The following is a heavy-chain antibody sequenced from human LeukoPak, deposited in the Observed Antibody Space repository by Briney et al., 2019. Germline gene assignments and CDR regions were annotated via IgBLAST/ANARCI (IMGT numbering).Heavy chain of an antibody. D-gene: IGHD6-13*01. CDR2: ISGSGGST. Sequence: GGSLRLSCAASGFTFSSYAMSWVRQAPGKGLEWVSAISGSGGSTYYADSVKGRFTISRDNSKNTLYPQMNSLRAEDTAVYYCAYTLAAAGSFDYWGQGTLVTVSS. J-gene: IGHJ4*02. CDR1: GFTFSSYA. V-gene: IGHV3-23*01. CDR3: AYTLAAAGSFDY.